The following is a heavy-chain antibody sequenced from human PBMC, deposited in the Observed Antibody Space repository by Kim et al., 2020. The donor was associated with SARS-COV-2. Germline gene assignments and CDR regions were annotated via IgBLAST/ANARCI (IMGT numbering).Heavy chain of an antibody. CDR2: IGTAGDT. V-gene: IGHV3-13*01. CDR3: ARALLYYDILTGSSGYYYGMDV. Sequence: GGSLRLSCAASGFTFSSYDMHWVRQATGKGLEWVSAIGTAGDTYYPGSVKGRFTISRENAKNSLYLQMNSLRAGDTAVYYCARALLYYDILTGSSGYYYGMDVWGQGTTVPVSS. J-gene: IGHJ6*02. CDR1: GFTFSSYD. D-gene: IGHD3-9*01.